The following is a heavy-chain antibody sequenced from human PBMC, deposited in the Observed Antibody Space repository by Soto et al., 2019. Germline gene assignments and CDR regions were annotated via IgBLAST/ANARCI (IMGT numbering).Heavy chain of an antibody. CDR1: GGTFSSYA. V-gene: IGHV1-69*13. CDR2: IIPIFGTA. J-gene: IGHJ6*02. D-gene: IGHD2-2*01. Sequence: GASVQVSCKASGGTFSSYAISWVRQAPGQGLEWMGGIIPIFGTANYAQKFQGRVTITADESTSTAYIELSSLRSEDTAVYYCARDEYCSSTSCYRYYYYGMDVWGQGTTVTVSS. CDR3: ARDEYCSSTSCYRYYYYGMDV.